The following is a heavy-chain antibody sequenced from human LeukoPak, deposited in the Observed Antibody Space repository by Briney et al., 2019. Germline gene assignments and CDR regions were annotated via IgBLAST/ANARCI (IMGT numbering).Heavy chain of an antibody. Sequence: PSETLSLTCAVYGGSFSGYYWSWIRQPPGKGLEWIGEINHSGSTNYNPSLKSRVTMSVDTSKNQFSLKLSSVTAADTAVYYCARGGGYNWNDNYFDYWGQGTLVTVSS. CDR3: ARGGGYNWNDNYFDY. V-gene: IGHV4-34*01. CDR1: GGSFSGYY. D-gene: IGHD1-20*01. J-gene: IGHJ4*02. CDR2: INHSGST.